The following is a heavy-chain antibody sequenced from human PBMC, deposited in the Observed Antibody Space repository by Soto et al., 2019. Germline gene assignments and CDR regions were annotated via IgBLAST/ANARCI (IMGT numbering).Heavy chain of an antibody. Sequence: QVQLQESGPELVKSSQTLSLTCTVSNGSISTNGHYWTWIRQRPGKGLEWIAYIYYTGNSYYNPSLKSRLTISIDTSKNQFSLTLTSVTAADTAVYYCAREQWGFDSWGQGTLGTVSS. D-gene: IGHD6-19*01. CDR1: NGSISTNGHY. J-gene: IGHJ4*02. CDR2: IYYTGNS. V-gene: IGHV4-31*03. CDR3: AREQWGFDS.